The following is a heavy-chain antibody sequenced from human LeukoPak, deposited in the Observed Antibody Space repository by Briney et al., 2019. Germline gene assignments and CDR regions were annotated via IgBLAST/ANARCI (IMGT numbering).Heavy chain of an antibody. J-gene: IGHJ4*02. V-gene: IGHV1-18*01. CDR3: ARVTYSSFLY. CDR1: GYTFTSYG. CDR2: ISGYNGNT. D-gene: IGHD6-6*01. Sequence: GASVKVSCKASGYTFTSYGISWVRQAPGQGLEWMGWISGYNGNTNYAPKLQGRVTMTTDTSTSTAYMEVRSLRSDDTAVYYCARVTYSSFLYWGQGTLVTVSS.